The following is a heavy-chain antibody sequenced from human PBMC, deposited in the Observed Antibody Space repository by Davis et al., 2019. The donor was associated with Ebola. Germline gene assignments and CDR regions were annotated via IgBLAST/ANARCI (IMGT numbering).Heavy chain of an antibody. V-gene: IGHV1-46*01. J-gene: IGHJ4*02. CDR2: INPSGGST. Sequence: AASVKVSCKASGYTFTSYYMHWVRQAPGQGLEWMGIINPSGGSTSYAQKFQGRVTMTRDTSTSTVYMELSSLRSEDTAVYYCARDYDFWSGYHYYFDYWGQGTLVTVSS. CDR3: ARDYDFWSGYHYYFDY. CDR1: GYTFTSYY. D-gene: IGHD3-3*01.